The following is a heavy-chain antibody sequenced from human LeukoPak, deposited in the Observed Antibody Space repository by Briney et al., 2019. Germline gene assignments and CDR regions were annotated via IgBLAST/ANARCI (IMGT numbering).Heavy chain of an antibody. Sequence: GGSLRLSCAASEFTFSNYWMHWVRQAPGKGLVWVSRINTDRSSIRYADSVKGRFTISRDNAKNTLYLQMNSLRVEDTAVYYCARDSSGADYYDSSGFDYWGQGILVTVSS. CDR1: EFTFSNYW. D-gene: IGHD3-22*01. CDR2: INTDRSSI. V-gene: IGHV3-74*01. J-gene: IGHJ4*02. CDR3: ARDSSGADYYDSSGFDY.